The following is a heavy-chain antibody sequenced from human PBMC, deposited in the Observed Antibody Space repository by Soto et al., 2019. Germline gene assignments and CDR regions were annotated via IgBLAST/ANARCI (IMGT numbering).Heavy chain of an antibody. Sequence: QITLKESGPTRVKPTQTLTLTCTFSGFSLTSRPMGVGWIRQPPGKALEWLVFIYWDDDKRYNPSLKNRLTXXXXXXXXXXXXXXXXXXXXXXXXXXXXXXXXXXXXXXXXXXXXXQGALVTVSS. V-gene: IGHV2-5*02. J-gene: IGHJ4*02. CDR1: GFSLTSRPMG. CDR2: IYWDDDK. CDR3: XXXXXXXXXXXXXXXX.